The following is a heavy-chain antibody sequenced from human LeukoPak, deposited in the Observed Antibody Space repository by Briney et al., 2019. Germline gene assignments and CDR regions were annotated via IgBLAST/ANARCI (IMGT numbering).Heavy chain of an antibody. Sequence: GGSLRLSCAASGFTFTSYRMNWGRQAPGKGLAWVSRISGSGDEFQYADSVKGRFTISRDNSNNRLFLLMNSLRAEDTAIYYCVKGGWFDDWGQGTLVTVSS. CDR2: ISGSGDEF. J-gene: IGHJ4*02. V-gene: IGHV3-23*01. CDR3: VKGGWFDD. CDR1: GFTFTSYR. D-gene: IGHD6-19*01.